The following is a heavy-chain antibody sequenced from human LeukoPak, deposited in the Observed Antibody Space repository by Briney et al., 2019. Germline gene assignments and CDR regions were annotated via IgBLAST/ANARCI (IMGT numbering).Heavy chain of an antibody. D-gene: IGHD6-19*01. CDR1: GYTFTGYY. CDR3: ARDVGYSSGWPENFDF. CDR2: INPKSGGT. J-gene: IGHJ4*02. V-gene: IGHV1-2*02. Sequence: ASVKVSCKTSGYTFTGYYIHWVRQAPGQGLEWMGWINPKSGGTKYAQKFQGRVTMTRDTSISTAYMDLSRLRSDDTAVYYCARDVGYSSGWPENFDFWGQGTLVTVSS.